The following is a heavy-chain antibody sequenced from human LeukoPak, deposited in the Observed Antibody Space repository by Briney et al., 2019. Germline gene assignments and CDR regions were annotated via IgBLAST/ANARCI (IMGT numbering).Heavy chain of an antibody. Sequence: GGSLRLSCAASGFTFSSYWTSWVRQAPGKGLEWVANIKQDGSEKYYVDSVKGRFTISRDNAKNSLYLQMNSLRAEDTAVYYCARERHGGYVDYWGQGTLVTVSS. CDR1: GFTFSSYW. CDR2: IKQDGSEK. J-gene: IGHJ4*02. CDR3: ARERHGGYVDY. V-gene: IGHV3-7*01. D-gene: IGHD4-23*01.